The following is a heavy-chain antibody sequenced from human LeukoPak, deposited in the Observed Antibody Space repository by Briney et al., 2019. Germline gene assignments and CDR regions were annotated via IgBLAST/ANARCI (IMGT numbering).Heavy chain of an antibody. CDR2: IVSETVGRRT. Sequence: GGSLRLSCAASSITFTKAWMNWVRQAPGKGLEWVARIVSETVGRRTDYAASVKGRFTISRGDSKSTLFLQMSSLKIEDTAVYYCATSITTPGAFDIWGQGVLVTVSS. CDR1: SITFTKAW. J-gene: IGHJ4*02. CDR3: ATSITTPGAFDI. V-gene: IGHV3-15*07. D-gene: IGHD1-1*01.